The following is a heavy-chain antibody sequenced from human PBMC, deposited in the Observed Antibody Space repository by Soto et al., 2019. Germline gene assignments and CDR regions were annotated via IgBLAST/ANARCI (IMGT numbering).Heavy chain of an antibody. D-gene: IGHD3-22*01. CDR2: IKSKTDGGTT. J-gene: IGHJ3*02. V-gene: IGHV3-15*07. CDR3: TRKGYDSSGYSALMAFDI. Sequence: GGSLRLSCAASGFTFSNAWMNWVRQAPGKGLEWVGRIKSKTDGGTTDYAAPVKGRFTISRDDSKNTLYLQMNSLKTEDTAVYYCTRKGYDSSGYSALMAFDIWGQGTMVTVSS. CDR1: GFTFSNAW.